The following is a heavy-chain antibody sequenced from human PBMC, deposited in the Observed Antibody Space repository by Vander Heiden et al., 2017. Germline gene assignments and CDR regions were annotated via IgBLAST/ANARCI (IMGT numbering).Heavy chain of an antibody. V-gene: IGHV3-7*01. CDR1: GITFSSYW. CDR3: AGGRGWLTDY. D-gene: IGHD6-19*01. J-gene: IGHJ4*02. CDR2: IRQDGSEK. Sequence: EVQLVESGGGLVQPGGSLKFSCEASGITFSSYWMNWFRQAPGKGLEWVANIRQDGSEKRYIDSVKGRFAISRDNAKQSVYLQMNNLRVDDSAVYYCAGGRGWLTDYWGQGVLVTVSS.